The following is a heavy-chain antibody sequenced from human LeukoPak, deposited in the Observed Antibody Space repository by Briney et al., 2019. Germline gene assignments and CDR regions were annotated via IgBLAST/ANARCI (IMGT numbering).Heavy chain of an antibody. CDR1: GFTFSSYA. CDR2: ISYDGSNK. J-gene: IGHJ3*02. D-gene: IGHD5-18*01. Sequence: GGSLRLSCAASGFTFSSYAMHWVRQAPGKGLEWVAVISYDGSNKYYADSVKGRFTISRDNSKNTLYLQMNSLRAEDTAVYYCARVVVSYDAFDIWGQGTMVTVSS. CDR3: ARVVVSYDAFDI. V-gene: IGHV3-30-3*01.